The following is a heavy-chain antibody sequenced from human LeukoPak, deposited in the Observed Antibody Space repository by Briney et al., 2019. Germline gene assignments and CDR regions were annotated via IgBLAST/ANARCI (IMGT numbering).Heavy chain of an antibody. Sequence: GGSLRLSCAASGFTFSSYWMSWVRQAPGKGLEWVANIKQDGSEKYYVDSVKGRFTISGDNAKNSLYLQMNSLRAEDTAVYYCARDADSGSYYIDYWGQGTLVTVSS. V-gene: IGHV3-7*01. CDR3: ARDADSGSYYIDY. CDR2: IKQDGSEK. CDR1: GFTFSSYW. D-gene: IGHD1-26*01. J-gene: IGHJ4*02.